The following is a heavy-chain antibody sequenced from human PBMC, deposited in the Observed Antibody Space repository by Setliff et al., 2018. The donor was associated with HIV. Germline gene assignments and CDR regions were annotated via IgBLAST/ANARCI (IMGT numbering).Heavy chain of an antibody. J-gene: IGHJ4*02. CDR2: VYYSGTT. V-gene: IGHV4-39*07. D-gene: IGHD2-21*01. Sequence: SETLSLTCTVSGGSINSTNFYWAWIRQPPGKGLEWLGNVYYSGTTYVHPSLKSRVTISIDTSKNQFSLKLRSVTAADTAMYYCASWGAGGNSGFDYWGRGTLVTVS. CDR3: ASWGAGGNSGFDY. CDR1: GGSINSTNFY.